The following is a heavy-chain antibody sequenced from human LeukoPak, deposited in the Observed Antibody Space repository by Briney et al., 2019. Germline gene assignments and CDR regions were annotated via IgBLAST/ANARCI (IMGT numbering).Heavy chain of an antibody. D-gene: IGHD6-13*01. J-gene: IGHJ6*03. CDR3: AREGAGSSWSYYYYMDV. Sequence: KPSGTLSLTCAVSGGSISRSNWWSWVRQPPGKGLEWIGRIYTSGSTNYNPSLKSRVTMSVDTSKNQFSLKLSSVTAADTAVYYCAREGAGSSWSYYYYMDVWGKGTTVTVSS. CDR1: GGSISRSNW. V-gene: IGHV4-4*02. CDR2: IYTSGST.